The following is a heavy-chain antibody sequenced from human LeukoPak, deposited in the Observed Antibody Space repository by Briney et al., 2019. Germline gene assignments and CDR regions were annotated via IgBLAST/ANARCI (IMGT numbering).Heavy chain of an antibody. CDR2: ISGSGGST. CDR1: GFTFSSYA. J-gene: IGHJ5*02. Sequence: GGSLRLSCAASGFTFSSYAMSWVRRAPGKGLEWVSAISGSGGSTYYADSVKGRFTISRDNSKNTLYLQMNSLRAEDTAVYYCAKGSFSSGTTTWGQGTLVTVSS. D-gene: IGHD1-1*01. V-gene: IGHV3-23*01. CDR3: AKGSFSSGTTT.